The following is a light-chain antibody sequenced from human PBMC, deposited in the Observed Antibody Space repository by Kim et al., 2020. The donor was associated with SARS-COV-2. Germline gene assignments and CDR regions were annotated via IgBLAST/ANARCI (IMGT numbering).Light chain of an antibody. Sequence: LYSGEGATLSCRASQAIGDSNLAWYQHKPGQAPRLLIYDASRRVIGIPDRFTGSGSGTDFSLTITGLQPEDFAVYYCQQYVGSAVTFGQGTKLEI. CDR3: QQYVGSAVT. V-gene: IGKV3-20*01. CDR2: DAS. CDR1: QAIGDSN. J-gene: IGKJ2*01.